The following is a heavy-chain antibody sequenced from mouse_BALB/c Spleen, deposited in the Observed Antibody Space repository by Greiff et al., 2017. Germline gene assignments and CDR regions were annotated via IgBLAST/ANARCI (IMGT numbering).Heavy chain of an antibody. D-gene: IGHD2-1*01. CDR1: GYTFTSYV. Sequence: QLQESGPELVKPGASVKMSCKASGYTFTSYVMHWVKQKPGQGLEWIGYINPYNDGTKYNEKFKGKATLTSDKSSSTAYMELSSLTSEDSAVYYCARDGNYGYFDVWGAGTTVTVSS. V-gene: IGHV1-14*01. CDR2: INPYNDGT. J-gene: IGHJ1*01. CDR3: ARDGNYGYFDV.